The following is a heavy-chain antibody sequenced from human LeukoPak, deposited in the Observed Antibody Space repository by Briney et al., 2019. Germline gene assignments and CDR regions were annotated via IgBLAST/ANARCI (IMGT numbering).Heavy chain of an antibody. CDR1: GYTFTSYD. V-gene: IGHV1-8*03. J-gene: IGHJ5*02. CDR2: MNPNSGNT. CDR3: ARVVVGEFDP. D-gene: IGHD2-15*01. Sequence: GASVKVSCKASGYTFTSYDINWVRQATGQGLEWMGWMNPNSGNTGYAQKFQGRVTITRNTSISTAYMELNSLRAEDTAVYYCARVVVGEFDPWGQGTLVTVSS.